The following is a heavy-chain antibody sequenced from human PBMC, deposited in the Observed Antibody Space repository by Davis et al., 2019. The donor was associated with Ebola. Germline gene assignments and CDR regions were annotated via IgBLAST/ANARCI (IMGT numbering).Heavy chain of an antibody. Sequence: SVKVSCKASGGTFSSYAISWVRQAPGQGLEWMGGIIPIFGTANYAQKFQGRVTITADESTSTAYMELSSLRSEDTAVYYCASRDGYTPRAWFDPWGQGTLVTVSS. CDR1: GGTFSSYA. V-gene: IGHV1-69*13. CDR3: ASRDGYTPRAWFDP. CDR2: IIPIFGTA. J-gene: IGHJ5*02. D-gene: IGHD5-24*01.